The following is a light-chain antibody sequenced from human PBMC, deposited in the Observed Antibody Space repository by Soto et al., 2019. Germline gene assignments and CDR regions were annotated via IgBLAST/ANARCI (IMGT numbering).Light chain of an antibody. CDR2: AES. CDR1: QDIDIY. Sequence: TQMTQSPSSLSASVGDRVTITCRASQDIDIYLRWYQQKPGKVPTLLIYAESTLQRGVPSRFSGSGSGTEFTLTMNNLQPEDCATYDCQGSYRTPYTFGQGTKVDIK. J-gene: IGKJ2*01. CDR3: QGSYRTPYT. V-gene: IGKV1-39*01.